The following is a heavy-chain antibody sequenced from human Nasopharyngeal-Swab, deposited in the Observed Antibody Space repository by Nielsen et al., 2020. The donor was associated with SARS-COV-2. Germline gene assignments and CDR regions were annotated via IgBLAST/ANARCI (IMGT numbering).Heavy chain of an antibody. CDR3: ASIAARPRSSGY. J-gene: IGHJ4*02. CDR2: IYSGGST. D-gene: IGHD6-6*01. V-gene: IGHV3-53*04. Sequence: VRQAPGKGLEWVSVIYSGGSTYYADSVKGRFNISRHNSKNTLYLQMNSLRAEDTAVYYCASIAARPRSSGYWGQGTLVTVSS.